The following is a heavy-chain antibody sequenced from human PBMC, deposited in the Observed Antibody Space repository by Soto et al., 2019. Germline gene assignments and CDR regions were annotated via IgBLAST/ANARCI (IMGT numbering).Heavy chain of an antibody. CDR3: ERGRVVVTAGSFDY. J-gene: IGHJ4*02. Sequence: PSETLSLTCAVYGGSFSGYYWSWIRQPPGKGLEWIGEINHSGSTNYNPSLKSRVTISVDTSKNQFSLKLSTVTAAVSVVYFCERGRVVVTAGSFDYWGQGTLVTVSS. D-gene: IGHD2-21*02. CDR1: GGSFSGYY. CDR2: INHSGST. V-gene: IGHV4-34*01.